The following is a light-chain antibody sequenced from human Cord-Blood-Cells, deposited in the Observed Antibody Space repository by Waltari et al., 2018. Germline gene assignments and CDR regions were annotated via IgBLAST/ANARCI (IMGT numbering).Light chain of an antibody. CDR2: GAS. J-gene: IGKJ4*01. V-gene: IGKV3-15*01. CDR1: QGVSSN. Sequence: EIVLPQSPATLSLSPGEGAALSCRASQGVSSNLAWSQQKPGQAPRLLIYGASTRATGIPARFSGSGSGTEFTRTSSSLQSEDCAVYYCLQYNIWPALPVGGGTKVEIK. CDR3: LQYNIWPALP.